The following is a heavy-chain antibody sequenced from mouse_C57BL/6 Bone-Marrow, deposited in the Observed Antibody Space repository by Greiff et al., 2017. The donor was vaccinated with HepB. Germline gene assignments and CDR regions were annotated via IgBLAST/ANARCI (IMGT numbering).Heavy chain of an antibody. CDR3: ARDDYGSSSSHWYFDV. CDR2: IYPGDGDT. J-gene: IGHJ1*03. D-gene: IGHD1-1*01. Sequence: QVQLQQSGAELVKPGASVKISCKASGYAFSSYWMNWVKQRPGKGLEWIGQIYPGDGDTNYNGKFKGKATLTADKSSSTAYMQLSSLTSEDSAVYFCARDDYGSSSSHWYFDVWGTGTTVTVSS. CDR1: GYAFSSYW. V-gene: IGHV1-80*01.